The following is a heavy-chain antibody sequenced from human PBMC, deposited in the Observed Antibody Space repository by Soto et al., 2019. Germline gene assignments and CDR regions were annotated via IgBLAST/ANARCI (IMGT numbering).Heavy chain of an antibody. Sequence: HPGGSLRLSCAASGFTFSSYAMHWVRQAPGKGLEWVAVISYDGSNKYYADSVKGRFTISRDNSKNTLYLQMNSLRAEDTAVYYCARGYCSGGSCYSYGLFDYWGQGTLVTVYS. CDR2: ISYDGSNK. J-gene: IGHJ4*02. V-gene: IGHV3-30-3*01. D-gene: IGHD2-15*01. CDR3: ARGYCSGGSCYSYGLFDY. CDR1: GFTFSSYA.